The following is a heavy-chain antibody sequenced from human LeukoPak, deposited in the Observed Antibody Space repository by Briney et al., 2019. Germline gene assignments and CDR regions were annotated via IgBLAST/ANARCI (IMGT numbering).Heavy chain of an antibody. CDR2: ISGFNGNT. J-gene: IGHJ6*02. CDR3: ARMVRGVPYYYGMDV. CDR1: GYTFTNYG. D-gene: IGHD3-10*01. V-gene: IGHV1-18*01. Sequence: GASVKVSCKASGYTFTNYGISWVRQAPGQGLEWMGWISGFNGNTNYGQKVQGRVTMTTDTSTITASMELRSLRSDDTAVYYCARMVRGVPYYYGMDVWGQGTTVTVSS.